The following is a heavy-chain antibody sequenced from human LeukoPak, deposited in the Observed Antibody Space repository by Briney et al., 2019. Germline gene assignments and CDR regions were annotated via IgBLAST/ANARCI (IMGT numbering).Heavy chain of an antibody. D-gene: IGHD1-1*01. J-gene: IGHJ4*02. CDR3: ARDLRTWSPDY. Sequence: PGGSLRLSCAASGFTFSSYAMHWVRQAPGKGLEWVAVISYDGSNKYYADSVKGRFTISRDNSKNTLYLQMNSLRAEDTAVYCCARDLRTWSPDYWGQGTLVTVSS. V-gene: IGHV3-30*04. CDR1: GFTFSSYA. CDR2: ISYDGSNK.